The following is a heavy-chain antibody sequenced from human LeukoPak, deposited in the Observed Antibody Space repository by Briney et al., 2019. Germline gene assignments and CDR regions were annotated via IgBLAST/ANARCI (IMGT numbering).Heavy chain of an antibody. CDR2: VSGSAGTT. Sequence: GGSLILSCAASGFTFSSYAMSWVRQARGKGLEWVSAVSGSAGTTYYADSVKGRFTISRDNSKNTPYLQMNSLRAEDTALYYCARTPLVRYFDSWGQGTLVTVSS. V-gene: IGHV3-23*01. J-gene: IGHJ4*02. D-gene: IGHD2-2*01. CDR3: ARTPLVRYFDS. CDR1: GFTFSSYA.